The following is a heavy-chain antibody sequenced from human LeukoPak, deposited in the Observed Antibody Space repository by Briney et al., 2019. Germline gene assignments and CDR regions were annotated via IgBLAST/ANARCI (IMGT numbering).Heavy chain of an antibody. Sequence: ASVKVSCKASGYTFTSYGISWVRQAPGQGLAWMGWISAYNGNTNYAQKLQGRVTMTTDTSTSTAYMELRSLRSDDTAVYYCAREAAQGGAFDIWGQGTMVTVSS. CDR3: AREAAQGGAFDI. CDR1: GYTFTSYG. J-gene: IGHJ3*02. V-gene: IGHV1-18*01. D-gene: IGHD6-6*01. CDR2: ISAYNGNT.